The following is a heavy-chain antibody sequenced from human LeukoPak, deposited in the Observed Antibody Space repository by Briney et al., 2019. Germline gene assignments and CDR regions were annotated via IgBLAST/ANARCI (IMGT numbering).Heavy chain of an antibody. CDR1: GFTFSSYA. J-gene: IGHJ4*02. CDR2: ISGSGDYT. V-gene: IGHV3-23*01. Sequence: PGGSLRLSCAASGFTFSSYAVSWVRQAPGKGLEWVPTISGSGDYTFYAASVKGRFTISRDNSKNTLYLQMNSLRAEDTAVYYCAKDHRSMVSTWPCEFDYWGQGNLVTVSS. D-gene: IGHD5/OR15-5a*01. CDR3: AKDHRSMVSTWPCEFDY.